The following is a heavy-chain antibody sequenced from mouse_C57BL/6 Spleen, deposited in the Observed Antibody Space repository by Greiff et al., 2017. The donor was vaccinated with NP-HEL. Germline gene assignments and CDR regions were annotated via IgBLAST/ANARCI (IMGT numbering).Heavy chain of an antibody. CDR1: GFNIKNTY. Sequence: EVQLQESVAELVRPGASVKLSCTASGFNIKNTYMHWVKQRPEQGLEWIGRIDPANGNTKYAPKFQGKATITADTSSNTAYLQLSSLTSEDTAIYYCARSLYGNHHEDWFAYWGQGTLVSVSA. J-gene: IGHJ3*01. D-gene: IGHD2-1*01. CDR2: IDPANGNT. V-gene: IGHV14-3*01. CDR3: ARSLYGNHHEDWFAY.